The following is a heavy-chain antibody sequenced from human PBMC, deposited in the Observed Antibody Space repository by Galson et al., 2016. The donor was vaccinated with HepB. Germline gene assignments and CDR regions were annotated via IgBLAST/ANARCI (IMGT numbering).Heavy chain of an antibody. V-gene: IGHV4-61*01. J-gene: IGHJ4*02. D-gene: IGHD3-22*01. CDR2: VHYNGKT. Sequence: SETLSLTCTASGGSVYSGSFYWTWLRQPPGKGLEWIGSVHYNGKTKYNPSLKSRVTTSIDTSKNHFFLELTSVTAADTAVYYCARAYDSTGSYPGGFDCWGQGTLVTVSS. CDR3: ARAYDSTGSYPGGFDC. CDR1: GGSVYSGSFY.